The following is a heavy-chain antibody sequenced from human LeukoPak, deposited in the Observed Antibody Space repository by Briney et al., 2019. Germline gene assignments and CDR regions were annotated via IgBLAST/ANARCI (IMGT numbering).Heavy chain of an antibody. V-gene: IGHV1-18*01. CDR2: INTYNDKT. CDR1: GYTFTTFG. D-gene: IGHD2-15*01. Sequence: ASVKVSCETSGYTFTTFGVSWVRQAPGQGLEWMGWINTYNDKTNYARKFQGRVTMTTDTSTNTVYMELRSLRSDDTAMYYCAKEKEDTSSFDHWGQGTLVAVSS. CDR3: AKEKEDTSSFDH. J-gene: IGHJ4*02.